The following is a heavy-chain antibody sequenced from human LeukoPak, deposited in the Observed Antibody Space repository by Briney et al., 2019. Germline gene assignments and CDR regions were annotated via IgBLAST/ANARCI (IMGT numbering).Heavy chain of an antibody. D-gene: IGHD2-8*01. V-gene: IGHV1-24*01. CDR3: ASGNEVTLEGFAL. CDR1: GYSLSDMS. J-gene: IGHJ3*01. Sequence: ASVKVSCKVAGYSLSDMSVHWIRQAPGRGLEWMGSSDSEDGDPVYAQKFEGRPTMTEDTSTDTAYMDLSSLRFEDTAVYYCASGNEVTLEGFALWGQGTMVTVSS. CDR2: SDSEDGDP.